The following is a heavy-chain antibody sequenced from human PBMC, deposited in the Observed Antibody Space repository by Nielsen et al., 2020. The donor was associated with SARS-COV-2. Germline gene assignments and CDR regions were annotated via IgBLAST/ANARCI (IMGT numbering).Heavy chain of an antibody. J-gene: IGHJ5*01. CDR2: IIPIFGTA. CDR1: GGTFSSYA. Sequence: SVKVSCKASGGTFSSYAISWVRQAPGQGLEWMGGIIPIFGTANYAQKFQGRVTITADESTSTAYMELSSLRSEDTAVYYCANSFHDYGDWFDSWGQGTLVTVSS. CDR3: ANSFHDYGDWFDS. V-gene: IGHV1-69*13. D-gene: IGHD4-17*01.